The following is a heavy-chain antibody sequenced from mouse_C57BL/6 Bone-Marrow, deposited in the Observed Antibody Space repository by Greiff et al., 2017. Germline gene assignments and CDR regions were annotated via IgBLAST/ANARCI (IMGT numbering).Heavy chain of an antibody. J-gene: IGHJ3*01. CDR1: GFTFSDYG. CDR2: ISNLAYSI. Sequence: DVKLVESGGGLVQPGGSLKLSCAASGFTFSDYGMAWVRQAPRQGPEWVAFISNLAYSIYYADTVTGRFTISRENAKNTLYLEMSSLRSEDTAMYYCARTRNVGCFAYWGQGTLVTVSA. CDR3: ARTRNVGCFAY. V-gene: IGHV5-15*01.